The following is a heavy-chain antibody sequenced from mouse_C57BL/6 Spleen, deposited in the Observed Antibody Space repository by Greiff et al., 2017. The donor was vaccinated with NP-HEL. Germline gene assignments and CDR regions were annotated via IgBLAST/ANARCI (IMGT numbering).Heavy chain of an antibody. CDR3: VRGDGGMDY. CDR2: IRSKSNNYAT. D-gene: IGHD3-3*01. Sequence: EVNLVESGGGLVQPKGSLKLSCAASGFSFNTYAMNWVRQAPGKGLEWVARIRSKSNNYATYYADSVKDRFTISRDDSESMLYLQMNNLKTEDTAMYYCVRGDGGMDYWGQGTSVTVSS. J-gene: IGHJ4*01. CDR1: GFSFNTYA. V-gene: IGHV10-1*01.